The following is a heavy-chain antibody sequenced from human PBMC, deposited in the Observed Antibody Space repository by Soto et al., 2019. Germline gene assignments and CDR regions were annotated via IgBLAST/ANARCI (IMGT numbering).Heavy chain of an antibody. CDR1: GFTFSSYG. J-gene: IGHJ4*02. CDR2: ILYDGSNK. CDR3: AKGYFPLYYFDY. Sequence: QVQLVESGGGVVQPGRSLRLSCAASGFTFSSYGMHWVRQAPGKGLEWVAVILYDGSNKYYADSVKGRFTISRDNSKNTLYLQMNSLRAEDTAVYYCAKGYFPLYYFDYWGQGTLVTVSS. D-gene: IGHD3-9*01. V-gene: IGHV3-30*18.